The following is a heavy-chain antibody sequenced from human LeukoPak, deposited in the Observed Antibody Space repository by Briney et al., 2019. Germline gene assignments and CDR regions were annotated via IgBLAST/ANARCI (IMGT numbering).Heavy chain of an antibody. V-gene: IGHV4-30-4*08. CDR2: IYYSGST. CDR3: ARYCSSTSCYTNFDY. Sequence: SWIRQPPGKGLEWIGYIYYSGSTYYNPSLKSRVTISVDTSKNQFSLKLSSVTAADTAVYYCARYCSSTSCYTNFDYWGQGTLVTVSS. J-gene: IGHJ4*02. D-gene: IGHD2-2*02.